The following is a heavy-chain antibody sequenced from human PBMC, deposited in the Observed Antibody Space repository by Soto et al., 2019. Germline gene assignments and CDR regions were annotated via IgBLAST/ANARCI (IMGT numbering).Heavy chain of an antibody. Sequence: HEHLVQSGAEVKRPGASLKVSCKASGYSFTGYYIHWVRQAPGQGLEWMGWINPDSGATNYAQNFQGRVTLTSDTSISTASMDLTSLTSDDTAVYYCARGDYGTVGYPFPYFDYWGQGTLVIVSS. CDR3: ARGDYGTVGYPFPYFDY. CDR2: INPDSGAT. D-gene: IGHD3-10*01. V-gene: IGHV1-2*02. CDR1: GYSFTGYY. J-gene: IGHJ4*02.